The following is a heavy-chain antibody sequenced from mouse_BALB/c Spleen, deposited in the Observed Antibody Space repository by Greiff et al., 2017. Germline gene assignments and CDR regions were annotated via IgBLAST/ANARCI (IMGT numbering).Heavy chain of an antibody. D-gene: IGHD1-1*01. J-gene: IGHJ1*01. CDR3: ARSGYYGSRPWYFDV. CDR1: GYTFSSYW. Sequence: VQLQQSGAELMKPGASVKISCKATGYTFSSYWIEWVKQRPGHGLEWIGEILPGSGSTNYNEKFKGKATFTADTSSNTAYMQLSSLTSEDSAVYYCARSGYYGSRPWYFDVWGAGTTVTVSS. CDR2: ILPGSGST. V-gene: IGHV1-9*01.